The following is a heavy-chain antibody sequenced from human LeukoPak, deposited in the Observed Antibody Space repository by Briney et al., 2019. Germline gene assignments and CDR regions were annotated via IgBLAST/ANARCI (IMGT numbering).Heavy chain of an antibody. Sequence: GGSLRLSCAASGFTFTTYAMSWVRQAPGKGLEWVSGISGSDGSTYYADSVKGRFTISRDNSKNTLYLQMNSLRAEDTAVYYCARAGNTRFDYWGQGTLVTVSS. CDR2: ISGSDGST. V-gene: IGHV3-23*01. D-gene: IGHD2/OR15-2a*01. J-gene: IGHJ4*02. CDR1: GFTFTTYA. CDR3: ARAGNTRFDY.